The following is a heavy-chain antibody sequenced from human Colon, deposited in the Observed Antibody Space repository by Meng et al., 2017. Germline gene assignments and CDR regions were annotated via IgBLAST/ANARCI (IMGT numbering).Heavy chain of an antibody. J-gene: IGHJ4*02. Sequence: QVQLVQSGAEVREPGASVKVSCKASGYNFISTSMPWVRQAPGQGLEWMGWINTGNGNTKLSQTFQDRVIITRDASANTVFLEVSSLRSEDTAVYYCARAGPFYDSLGYVYYYDFWGQGTLVTVSS. V-gene: IGHV1-3*04. CDR2: INTGNGNT. CDR3: ARAGPFYDSLGYVYYYDF. CDR1: GYNFISTS. D-gene: IGHD3-22*01.